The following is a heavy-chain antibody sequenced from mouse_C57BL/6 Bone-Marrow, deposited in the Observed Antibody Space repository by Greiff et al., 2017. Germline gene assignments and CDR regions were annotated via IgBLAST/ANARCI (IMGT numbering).Heavy chain of an antibody. V-gene: IGHV1-53*01. CDR1: GYTFTSYW. D-gene: IGHD1-1*01. CDR3: ARHYYGSRYFDD. CDR2: INPSNGGT. Sequence: QVQLQQPGTELVKPGASVKLSCKASGYTFTSYWMHWVKQRPGQGLEWIGNINPSNGGTNYNEKFKSKDTLTVDTSSSTAYMQLSSLTSEDSAVXYCARHYYGSRYFDDWGKGTTLTVSS. J-gene: IGHJ2*01.